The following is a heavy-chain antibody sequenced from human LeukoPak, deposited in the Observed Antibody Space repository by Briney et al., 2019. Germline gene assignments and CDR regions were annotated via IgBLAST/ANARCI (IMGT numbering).Heavy chain of an antibody. D-gene: IGHD5-18*01. CDR3: AKAFQPYSYGAENLFDY. V-gene: IGHV4-59*01. J-gene: IGHJ4*02. CDR1: GGSISSYY. Sequence: SETLSLTCTVSGGSISSYYWSWIRQPPGKGLEWIGYIYYSGSTNYNPSLKSRVTISVDTSKNQFSLKLSSVTAADTAVYYCAKAFQPYSYGAENLFDYWGQGTLVTVSS. CDR2: IYYSGST.